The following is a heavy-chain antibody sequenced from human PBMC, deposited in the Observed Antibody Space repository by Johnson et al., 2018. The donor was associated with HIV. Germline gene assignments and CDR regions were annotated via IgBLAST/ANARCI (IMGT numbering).Heavy chain of an antibody. J-gene: IGHJ3*02. V-gene: IGHV3-30*02. CDR1: GFTFSNYG. CDR3: ASPTGSDAFDI. CDR2: IRYDESNK. Sequence: QVQLVESGGGVVQPGGSLRLSCAASGFTFSNYGMHWVRQAPGKGLEWVAFIRYDESNKYYADSLKGRFTISRDNSKNTLYLQMNRRRAEDTAVYYCASPTGSDAFDIWGQGTMVTVSS. D-gene: IGHD1-1*01.